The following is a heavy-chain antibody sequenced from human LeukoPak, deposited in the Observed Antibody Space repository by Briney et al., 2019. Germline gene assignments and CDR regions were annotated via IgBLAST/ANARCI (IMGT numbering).Heavy chain of an antibody. CDR1: GFTFSSYS. J-gene: IGHJ4*02. Sequence: HSGGSLRLSCEASGFTFSSYSMNWVRQAPGKGLEWISYISTSTITIYYANSVKGRFTISRDNAKKSLYLQMNSLRVEDTGVYYCASWGEGALDNWGQGTLVTVSS. CDR3: ASWGEGALDN. V-gene: IGHV3-48*01. D-gene: IGHD1-26*01. CDR2: ISTSTITI.